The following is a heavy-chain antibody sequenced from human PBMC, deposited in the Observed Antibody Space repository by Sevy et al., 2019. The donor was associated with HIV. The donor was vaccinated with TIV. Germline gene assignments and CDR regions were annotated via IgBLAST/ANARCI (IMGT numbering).Heavy chain of an antibody. J-gene: IGHJ6*02. V-gene: IGHV3-49*04. Sequence: GESLKISCRASGFTFDDYTMSWVRQAPGKGLEWVAFIRSKAYGGTTEYAASVKGRFTISRDESKSSAYLQMNSLKTEDTAVYYCTRVEGAADWGMDVWGQGTTVTVSS. D-gene: IGHD1-26*01. CDR1: GFTFDDYT. CDR3: TRVEGAADWGMDV. CDR2: IRSKAYGGTT.